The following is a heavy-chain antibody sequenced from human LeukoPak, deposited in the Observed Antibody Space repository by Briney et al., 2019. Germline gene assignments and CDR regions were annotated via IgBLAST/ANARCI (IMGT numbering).Heavy chain of an antibody. D-gene: IGHD2-21*02. Sequence: SETLSLTCTVSGGSISNYYRSWIRQPSGKGLEWIGYIYSSGSTNYNPSLKSRVTISVDTSKNQFSLKLNSVTAADTAVYYCARFAYCGGHCWYYFDYWGQGSLVTVSS. CDR1: GGSISNYY. CDR3: ARFAYCGGHCWYYFDY. J-gene: IGHJ4*02. V-gene: IGHV4-59*01. CDR2: IYSSGST.